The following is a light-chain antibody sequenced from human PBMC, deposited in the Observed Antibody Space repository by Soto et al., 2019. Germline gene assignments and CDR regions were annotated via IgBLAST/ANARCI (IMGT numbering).Light chain of an antibody. CDR3: QQYNSYST. J-gene: IGKJ1*01. V-gene: IGKV1-5*01. CDR1: QSISTW. Sequence: DIQMTQSPSNLSASVGDRVTITCRASQSISTWLAWYQQKPGKAPKLLIYDASSLESGVPSRFSGSGSGTEFTLTISSLQPEDFASYYCQQYNSYSTFGQGTKVDIK. CDR2: DAS.